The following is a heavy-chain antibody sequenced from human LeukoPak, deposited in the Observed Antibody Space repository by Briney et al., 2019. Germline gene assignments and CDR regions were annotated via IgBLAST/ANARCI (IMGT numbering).Heavy chain of an antibody. J-gene: IGHJ4*02. D-gene: IGHD6-13*01. CDR2: INHSGST. Sequence: SETLSLTCTVSGGSISGYYWSWIRQPPGKGLEWIGEINHSGSTNYNPPLKSRVTISVDTSKNQFSLKLSSVTAADTAVYYCARGRPGIAAAGTWYPFDYWGQGTLVTVSS. V-gene: IGHV4-34*01. CDR3: ARGRPGIAAAGTWYPFDY. CDR1: GGSISGYY.